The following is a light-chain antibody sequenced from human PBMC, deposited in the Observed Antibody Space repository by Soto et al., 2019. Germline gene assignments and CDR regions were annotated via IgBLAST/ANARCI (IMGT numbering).Light chain of an antibody. CDR1: QNINTY. CDR2: GAS. CDR3: QQYTNWPSWT. Sequence: EKVMTQSPATLSMSPGERATLSCRASQNINTYLAWYQQKPGQAPRLLIYGASTRATSIPARFSGSGSGTEFTLTISSLQSEDFAVYYCQQYTNWPSWTFGQGTKVEIK. J-gene: IGKJ1*01. V-gene: IGKV3-15*01.